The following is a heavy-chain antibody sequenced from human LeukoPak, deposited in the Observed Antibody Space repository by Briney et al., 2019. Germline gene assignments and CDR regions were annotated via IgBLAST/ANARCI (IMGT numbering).Heavy chain of an antibody. CDR3: TRSNGHLDS. CDR2: ITGSSNPM. J-gene: IGHJ4*02. D-gene: IGHD2-8*01. Sequence: PGGSLRLSCAASGFTFSVYSMNWVRQAPGKGLEWLSYITGSSNPMYYADSVRGRFTISRDNAKKSLYLQMSSLRDEDTAVYYCTRSNGHLDSWGRGTLVTVSS. CDR1: GFTFSVYS. V-gene: IGHV3-48*02.